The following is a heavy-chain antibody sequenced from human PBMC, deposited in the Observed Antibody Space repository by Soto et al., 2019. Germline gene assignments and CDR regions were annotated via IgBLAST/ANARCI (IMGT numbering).Heavy chain of an antibody. D-gene: IGHD4-17*01. CDR3: ARQIRWPGGLFDY. V-gene: IGHV4-61*01. CDR1: GGSVSSGTYY. Sequence: PSETLSLTCTVSGGSVSSGTYYWSWIRQPPGKGLEWIGYIYYSGSTNYNPSLKSRVTISVDTSKNQFSLKLSSVTAADTAVYYCARQIRWPGGLFDYWGQGTLVTVSS. CDR2: IYYSGST. J-gene: IGHJ4*02.